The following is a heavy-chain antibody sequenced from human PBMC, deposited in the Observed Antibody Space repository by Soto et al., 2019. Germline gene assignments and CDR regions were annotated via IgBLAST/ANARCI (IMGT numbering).Heavy chain of an antibody. Sequence: AAVKVSCKASGYTFTSYAMHWVRQAPGQTLVWIVCINAGNGNTKYSQKFQGRVTMTRDTSASTAYMELSSLRSEDTAVYYCARDRPVLRYFDWLPPDYYYYGMDVWGQGTTVTVSS. V-gene: IGHV1-3*01. CDR3: ARDRPVLRYFDWLPPDYYYYGMDV. J-gene: IGHJ6*02. D-gene: IGHD3-9*01. CDR1: GYTFTSYA. CDR2: INAGNGNT.